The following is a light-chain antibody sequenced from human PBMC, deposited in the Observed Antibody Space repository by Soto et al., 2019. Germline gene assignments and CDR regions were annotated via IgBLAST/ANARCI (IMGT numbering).Light chain of an antibody. CDR2: GAS. V-gene: IGKV3-20*01. J-gene: IGKJ1*01. CDR3: QQYDTSPWT. CDR1: QYINSSY. Sequence: EVVSTQSPVTLSLSPGERATLSCRASQYINSSYLIWYQQKPGQAPRLLISGASSRDTGIPDRFSSSGSGTDFTLTSSRLEPEDFALYHCQQYDTSPWTFGQGTKVEIK.